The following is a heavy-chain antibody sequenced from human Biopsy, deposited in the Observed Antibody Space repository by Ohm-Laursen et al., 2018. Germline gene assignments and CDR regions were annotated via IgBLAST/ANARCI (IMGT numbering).Heavy chain of an antibody. J-gene: IGHJ5*02. D-gene: IGHD3-10*01. CDR3: ARGTNYYGSGRNRHWFDP. CDR2: INDSGRT. CDR1: GGSFSGYY. V-gene: IGHV4-34*01. Sequence: TLSLTCGVYGGSFSGYYCSRIRQPPGKGLEWIGEINDSGRTNYNPSLRSRVTFSVDTSKNQFSLKLSSVTAADTAVYYCARGTNYYGSGRNRHWFDPWGQGTQVTVSS.